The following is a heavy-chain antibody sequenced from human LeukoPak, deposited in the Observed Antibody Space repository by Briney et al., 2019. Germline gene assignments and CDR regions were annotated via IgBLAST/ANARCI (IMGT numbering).Heavy chain of an antibody. V-gene: IGHV3-48*04. Sequence: GGSLRLSCAASGFTFSAYDMNWVRQAPGKGLKWLSYISSSSTTKYHADSVKGRFTISRDNTKNSLYLQMNSLRAEDTAVYYCARLAAPDAFDIWGQGTMVTVSS. CDR2: ISSSSTTK. J-gene: IGHJ3*02. D-gene: IGHD6-13*01. CDR3: ARLAAPDAFDI. CDR1: GFTFSAYD.